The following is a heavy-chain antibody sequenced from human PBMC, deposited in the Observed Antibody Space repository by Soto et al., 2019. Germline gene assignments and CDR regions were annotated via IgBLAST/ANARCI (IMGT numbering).Heavy chain of an antibody. J-gene: IGHJ5*02. Sequence: GGSLRLSCAASGFTFSSYSMNWVRQAPGKGLEWVSSISSSSSYIYYADSVKGRFTISRDNAKNSLYLQMNSLRAEDTAVYYCARGFLEWSLGWFDPWGQGTLVTAPQ. V-gene: IGHV3-21*01. CDR3: ARGFLEWSLGWFDP. CDR1: GFTFSSYS. CDR2: ISSSSSYI. D-gene: IGHD3-3*01.